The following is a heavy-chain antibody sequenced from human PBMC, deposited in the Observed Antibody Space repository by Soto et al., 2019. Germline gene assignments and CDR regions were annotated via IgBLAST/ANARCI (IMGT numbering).Heavy chain of an antibody. CDR3: ARDRKREVRGVIITGGYYYMDV. D-gene: IGHD3-10*01. CDR1: GFTLSSYW. CDR2: IKQDGSEK. Sequence: PGGSLRLSCAASGFTLSSYWMSRVSQAPGKGLEWVANIKQDGSEKYYVDSVKGRFTISRDNAKNSLYLQMNSLRAEDTAVYYCARDRKREVRGVIITGGYYYMDVWGKGTTVTVSS. J-gene: IGHJ6*03. V-gene: IGHV3-7*01.